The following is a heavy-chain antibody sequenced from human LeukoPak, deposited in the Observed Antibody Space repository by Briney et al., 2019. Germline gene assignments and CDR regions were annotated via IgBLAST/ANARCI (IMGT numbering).Heavy chain of an antibody. J-gene: IGHJ5*02. V-gene: IGHV3-74*01. Sequence: PGGSLRLSCAASGFTFSRYWMQWVRQAPGKGLVWVSRINSDGSGTSYADSVKGRFTISRDNAKNTLYLQMNSLRAEDTAVYYCATRLAYSSSWYHPFDPWGQGTLVTVSS. CDR3: ATRLAYSSSWYHPFDP. CDR1: GFTFSRYW. D-gene: IGHD6-13*01. CDR2: INSDGSGT.